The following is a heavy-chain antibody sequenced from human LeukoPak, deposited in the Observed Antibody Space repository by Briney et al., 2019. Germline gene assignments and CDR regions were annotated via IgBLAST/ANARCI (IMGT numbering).Heavy chain of an antibody. D-gene: IGHD6-19*01. CDR3: ARAAVAGDYFDY. CDR1: GFTFSSYG. V-gene: IGHV3-30*03. J-gene: IGHJ4*02. CDR2: ISYDGSNK. Sequence: PGGSLRLSCAASGFTFSSYGMHWVRQAPGKGLEWVAVISYDGSNKYYADSVKGRFTISRDNFKNTLYLQMNSLRAEDTAVYYCARAAVAGDYFDYWGQGTLVTVSS.